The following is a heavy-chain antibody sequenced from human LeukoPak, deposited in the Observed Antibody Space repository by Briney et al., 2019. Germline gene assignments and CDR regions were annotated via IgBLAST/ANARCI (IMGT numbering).Heavy chain of an antibody. J-gene: IGHJ6*03. D-gene: IGHD6-25*01. CDR2: IGTSSTTI. CDR3: ARFAAGGSYYYYMDV. V-gene: IGHV3-48*01. CDR1: GFTFSSYT. Sequence: HPGRSLRLSCAASGFTFSSYTMNWVRQPPGKGLEWISNIGTSSTTIYYADSVKGRFTISRDNAKNSLSLQMNSLRADDTAVYYCARFAAGGSYYYYMDVWGKGTTVTVPS.